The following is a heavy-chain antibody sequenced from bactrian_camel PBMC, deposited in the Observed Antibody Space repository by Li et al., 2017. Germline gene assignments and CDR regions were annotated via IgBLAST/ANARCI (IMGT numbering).Heavy chain of an antibody. Sequence: LVESGGGSVQPGGSLSLSCAVSGTTNSNYCMGWFRQAPGKEREGVAHSGLDGSTTYADSVKGRFTISRDSFKNTLDLQMNSLKPEDAAMYYCAADKTELRSLIRAGGRTFPGLLSDWGQGTQVTVS. V-gene: IGHV3S53*01. CDR2: SGLDGST. CDR1: GTTNSNYC. D-gene: IGHD2*01. CDR3: AADKTELRSLIRAGGRTFPGLLSD. J-gene: IGHJ4*01.